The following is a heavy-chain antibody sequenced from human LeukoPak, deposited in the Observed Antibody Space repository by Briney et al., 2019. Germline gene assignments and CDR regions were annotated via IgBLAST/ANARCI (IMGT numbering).Heavy chain of an antibody. D-gene: IGHD3-22*01. CDR1: GFAFHNYA. J-gene: IGHJ4*02. CDR2: INWNSDTK. V-gene: IGHV3-9*01. Sequence: GGSLRLSCVGSGFAFHNYAMHWVRRPPGKGLEWVSAINWNSDTKAYADSVKGRFTISRDNPKNTLYLQMNSLRAEDTAVYFCAKRGVVIRVILVGFHKEAYYFDSWGQGALVTVSS. CDR3: AKRGVVIRVILVGFHKEAYYFDS.